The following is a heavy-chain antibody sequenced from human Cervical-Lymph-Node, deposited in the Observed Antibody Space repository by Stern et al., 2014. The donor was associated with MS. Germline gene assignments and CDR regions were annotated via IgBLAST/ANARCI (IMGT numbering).Heavy chain of an antibody. D-gene: IGHD6-6*01. Sequence: EVQLVQSGGGLVQPGGSLRLSCAASGFTFSSYDMHWVRQATGKGLEWVSAIGTAGDTYYPGSVKGRFTISRENAKNSLYLQMNSLRAGDTAVYYCARGLGRGSSPYYFDYWGQGTLVTVSS. CDR2: IGTAGDT. J-gene: IGHJ4*02. CDR1: GFTFSSYD. CDR3: ARGLGRGSSPYYFDY. V-gene: IGHV3-13*01.